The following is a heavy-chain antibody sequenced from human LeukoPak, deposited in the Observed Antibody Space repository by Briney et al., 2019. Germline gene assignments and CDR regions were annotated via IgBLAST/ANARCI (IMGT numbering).Heavy chain of an antibody. D-gene: IGHD2-2*01. CDR3: ARFNQILPGAMNYYYMDV. J-gene: IGHJ6*03. CDR2: IFYSGRT. V-gene: IGHV4-39*01. CDR1: GGSISSGDSQ. Sequence: PSETLSLTCAVSGGSISSGDSQWGWRRQPPGKGLESGGTIFYSGRTYYNPSLKNRVTISVDTSNNQFALRLSSLTAADTAGYYCARFNQILPGAMNYYYMDVWGKGTTVTVSS.